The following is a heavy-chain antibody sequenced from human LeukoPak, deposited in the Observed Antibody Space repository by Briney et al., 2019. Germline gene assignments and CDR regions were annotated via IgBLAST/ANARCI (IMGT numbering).Heavy chain of an antibody. J-gene: IGHJ4*02. CDR2: IGSSGSTI. CDR3: ARDYGGSSPFDY. D-gene: IGHD4-23*01. CDR1: GFTFSTYE. Sequence: GGSLRLSCEASGFTFSTYEMNWVRQTPGKGLEWVSCIGSSGSTIYYADSVKGRFTISRDNGKNSLYLHMNSLRAEDTAVYYCARDYGGSSPFDYWGQGTLVTVSS. V-gene: IGHV3-48*03.